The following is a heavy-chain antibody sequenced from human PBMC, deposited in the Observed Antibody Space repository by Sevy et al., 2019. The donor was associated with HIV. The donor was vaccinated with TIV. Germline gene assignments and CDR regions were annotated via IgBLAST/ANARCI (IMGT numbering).Heavy chain of an antibody. CDR1: GFTVSSNY. J-gene: IGHJ6*03. V-gene: IGHV3-53*01. Sequence: GGSLRLSCAASGFTVSSNYMSWVRQAPGKGLEWVSVIYSGGSTYYADSVKGRFTISRDNSKNTLCLQMNSLRAEDTAVYYCASHYGSGSYYRHYYYMDVWGKGTTVTVSS. CDR2: IYSGGST. CDR3: ASHYGSGSYYRHYYYMDV. D-gene: IGHD3-10*01.